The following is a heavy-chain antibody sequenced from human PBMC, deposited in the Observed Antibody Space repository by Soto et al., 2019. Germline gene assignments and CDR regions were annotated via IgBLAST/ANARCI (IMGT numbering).Heavy chain of an antibody. CDR3: ARCGPVSGGSCYHYGMAV. D-gene: IGHD2-15*01. V-gene: IGHV1-3*01. J-gene: IGHJ6*02. CDR2: INAGNGNT. CDR1: GYTFTSYA. Sequence: GASVKVSWKASGYTFTSYAMHWVRQAPGQRLEWMGWINAGNGNTKYSQKFQGRVTITRDTSASTAYMELSSLRSEDTAVYYCARCGPVSGGSCYHYGMAVWGQGTTVTVSS.